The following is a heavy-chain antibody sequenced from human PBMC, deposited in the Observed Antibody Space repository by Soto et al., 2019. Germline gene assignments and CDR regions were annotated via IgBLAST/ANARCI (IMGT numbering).Heavy chain of an antibody. D-gene: IGHD6-13*01. V-gene: IGHV5-10-1*01. CDR1: GYSFTSYW. Sequence: PGESLKISCKGSGYSFTSYWISWVRQMPGKGLEWMGRIDPSDSYTNYSPSFQGHVTISADKSISTAYLQWSSLKASDTAMYYCARSDSSSWFVDVWGKGTTVTVSS. CDR3: ARSDSSSWFVDV. CDR2: IDPSDSYT. J-gene: IGHJ6*04.